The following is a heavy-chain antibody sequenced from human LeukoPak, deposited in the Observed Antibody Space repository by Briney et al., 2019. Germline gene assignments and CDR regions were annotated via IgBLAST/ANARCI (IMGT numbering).Heavy chain of an antibody. CDR3: TRPGELQEYYYYYMDV. J-gene: IGHJ6*03. D-gene: IGHD1-26*01. Sequence: GGSLKLSCAASGFTFSGSAMHWVRQASGKGLEWVGRIRSKANSYATAYAASVKGRFTISRDDSKNTAYLQMNSLKTEDTAVYYCTRPGELQEYYYYYMDVWGKGTTVTVSS. V-gene: IGHV3-73*01. CDR2: IRSKANSYAT. CDR1: GFTFSGSA.